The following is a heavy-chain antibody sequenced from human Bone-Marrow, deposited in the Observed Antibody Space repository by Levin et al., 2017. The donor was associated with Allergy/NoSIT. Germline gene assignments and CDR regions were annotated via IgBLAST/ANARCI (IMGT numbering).Heavy chain of an antibody. CDR3: ARDVLGSSSSYYGY. CDR1: GPSVTSGYH. J-gene: IGHJ4*02. V-gene: IGHV4-38-2*02. CDR2: VYHSGSI. D-gene: IGHD2-2*01. Sequence: PSETLSLTCAVSGPSVTSGYHWAWIRLPPGKGLEWIGSVYHSGSIHYNPSLQSRVILSLDTSKNQVSLTLTSVTAADTAVYYCARDVLGSSSSYYGYWGQGTRVTVSS.